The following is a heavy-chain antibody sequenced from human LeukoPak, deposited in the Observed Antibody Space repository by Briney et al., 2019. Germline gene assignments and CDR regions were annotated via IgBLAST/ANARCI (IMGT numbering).Heavy chain of an antibody. CDR3: ARFPRLLWFGDSAFDI. J-gene: IGHJ3*02. V-gene: IGHV1-2*02. CDR2: INPNSGGT. D-gene: IGHD3-10*01. Sequence: GASVKVSCKASGYTFTGYYMQWVRQAPGQGLEWMGWINPNSGGTNYAQKFQGRVTMTRDTSISTAYMELSRLRSDDTAVYYCARFPRLLWFGDSAFDIWGQGTMVTVSS. CDR1: GYTFTGYY.